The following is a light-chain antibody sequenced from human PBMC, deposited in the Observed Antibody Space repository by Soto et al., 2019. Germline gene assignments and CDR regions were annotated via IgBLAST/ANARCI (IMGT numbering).Light chain of an antibody. Sequence: QAVVTQPPSVSGAPGQRVTVSCTGSSSNIGAGYDVLWYQQLPGTAPKLLIYGNSNRPSGVLDRFSGSKSGTSASLAITGLQAEDEADYYCQSYDSSLSGSYVFGTGTQLTVL. CDR3: QSYDSSLSGSYV. CDR1: SSNIGAGYD. J-gene: IGLJ1*01. CDR2: GNS. V-gene: IGLV1-40*01.